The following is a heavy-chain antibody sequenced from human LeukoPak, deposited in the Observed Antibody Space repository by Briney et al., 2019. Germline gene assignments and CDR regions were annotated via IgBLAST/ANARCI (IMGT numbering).Heavy chain of an antibody. CDR2: INPKNGGT. Sequence: ASVKVSCKASGYTFIDFYMHWVRQAPGQGLEWMGWINPKNGGTNYAQKFQGRVTMTRDTSISTAYMELSRLRSDDTAAYYCARGGYSRCLCEFDYWGQGTLVTVSS. V-gene: IGHV1-2*02. J-gene: IGHJ4*02. D-gene: IGHD6-19*01. CDR3: ARGGYSRCLCEFDY. CDR1: GYTFIDFY.